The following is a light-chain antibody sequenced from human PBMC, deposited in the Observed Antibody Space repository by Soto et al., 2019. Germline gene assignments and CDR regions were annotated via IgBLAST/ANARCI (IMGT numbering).Light chain of an antibody. CDR3: QQYSDYSRA. CDR1: QNIDTW. V-gene: IGKV1-5*03. CDR2: TAS. J-gene: IGKJ1*01. Sequence: DIQMTQSPSTLSASVGDRVTISCRASQNIDTWLAWYQQRPGEAPRWLIYTASNLESGVPSRFSGSGSGTDFTLTITSLQPDDFATYFCQQYSDYSRAFGQGTKLEIK.